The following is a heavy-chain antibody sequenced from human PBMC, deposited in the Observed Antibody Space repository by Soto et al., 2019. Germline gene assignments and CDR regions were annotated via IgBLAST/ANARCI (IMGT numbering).Heavy chain of an antibody. V-gene: IGHV3-30*18. Sequence: QVQLVESGGGVVQPGRSLRLSCAASGFTFSSYGMHWVRQAPGKGLEWVAVISYDGSNKYYADSVKGRFTISRDNSKNTLYLQMNSLRAEDTAVYYCAKDIRIVEPQSSDYWGQGTLVIVSS. CDR2: ISYDGSNK. CDR1: GFTFSSYG. J-gene: IGHJ4*02. D-gene: IGHD1-26*01. CDR3: AKDIRIVEPQSSDY.